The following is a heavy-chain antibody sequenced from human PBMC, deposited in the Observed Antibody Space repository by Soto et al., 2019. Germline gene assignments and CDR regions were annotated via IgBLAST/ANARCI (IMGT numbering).Heavy chain of an antibody. V-gene: IGHV1-2*02. Sequence: QVQLVQSGAEVKKPGASVRVSCKASGYTFVAYYMHWVRQAPGQGLEWMGWVNPNSGGTKFAQKFQGRISLTRDTSIGTVYLDLSRLTSDDTAMYYCARGVHYDSSGYYYFYWGQGTLVTVSS. CDR1: GYTFVAYY. CDR3: ARGVHYDSSGYYYFY. J-gene: IGHJ4*02. CDR2: VNPNSGGT. D-gene: IGHD3-22*01.